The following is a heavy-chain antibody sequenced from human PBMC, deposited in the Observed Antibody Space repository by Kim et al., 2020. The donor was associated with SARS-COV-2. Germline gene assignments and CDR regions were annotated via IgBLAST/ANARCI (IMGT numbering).Heavy chain of an antibody. CDR1: GFTFSSYG. V-gene: IGHV3-30*18. Sequence: GGSLRLSCAASGFTFSSYGMHWVRQAPGKGLEWVAAISYAGGNEYYADSVKGRFTISRDNSKNTLYLQMNNLRAEDTAVYYCAKGEGGLKWGLLWLYYCDYWGQGTLVTVSS. CDR2: ISYAGGNE. CDR3: AKGEGGLKWGLLWLYYCDY. J-gene: IGHJ4*02. D-gene: IGHD1-26*01.